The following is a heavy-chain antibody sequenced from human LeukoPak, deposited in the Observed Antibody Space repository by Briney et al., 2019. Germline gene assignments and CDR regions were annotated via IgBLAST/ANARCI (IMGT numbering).Heavy chain of an antibody. CDR2: ISSSGSS. D-gene: IGHD3-22*01. CDR3: ARGPYSYDSSGAFDI. J-gene: IGHJ3*02. Sequence: SETLSLTCTVSGDSISSGDYYWSWIRQPAGKGLEWIGRISSSGSSNYNPSLKSRVTISVDTSKNQFSLKLSSVTAADTAVYFCARGPYSYDSSGAFDIWGQGTMVTVSS. CDR1: GDSISSGDYY. V-gene: IGHV4-61*02.